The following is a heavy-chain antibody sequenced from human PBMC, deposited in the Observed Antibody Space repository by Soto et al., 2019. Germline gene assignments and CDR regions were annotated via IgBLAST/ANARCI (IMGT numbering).Heavy chain of an antibody. D-gene: IGHD3-9*01. V-gene: IGHV4-30-4*01. CDR1: GDSIRSGNHY. J-gene: IGHJ6*02. CDR3: AGVGILTVYGCMDV. Sequence: SETLSLTCTVSGDSIRSGNHYWSWIRQPPQKGLEWIGYIYYRGCTYYSPSHKSRVTVSVDTSKNQFSLKLNSVTAADTDVYYCAGVGILTVYGCMDVWGQGTTVTVSS. CDR2: IYYRGCT.